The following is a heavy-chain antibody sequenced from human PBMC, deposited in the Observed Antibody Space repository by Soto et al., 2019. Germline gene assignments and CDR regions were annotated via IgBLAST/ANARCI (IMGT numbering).Heavy chain of an antibody. J-gene: IGHJ6*02. Sequence: QVQLVESGGGLVKPGGSLRLSCAVSGVTFSDCYMNWIRQAPGKGLEWVSYISSSGTSINYGGSVKGRFTISRDNAKNSLYLQMNSLRAEDTAMYYCARVRFGEWGYAMDVWGQGTTVTVSS. CDR3: ARVRFGEWGYAMDV. V-gene: IGHV3-11*01. D-gene: IGHD3-10*01. CDR2: ISSSGTSI. CDR1: GVTFSDCY.